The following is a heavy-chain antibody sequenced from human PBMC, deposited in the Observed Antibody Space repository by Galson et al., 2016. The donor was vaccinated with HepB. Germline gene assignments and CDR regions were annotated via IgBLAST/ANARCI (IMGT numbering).Heavy chain of an antibody. Sequence: SLRLSCAASGFTFRSYAMSWVRQAPGKGLEWVSGISDSGGSTYYADSVKGRFTIARDNFRKTLYLEMNSLRDEDTAIYYCAWVLSNTLMVTDYWGQGTLVTVSS. J-gene: IGHJ4*02. V-gene: IGHV3-23*01. CDR2: ISDSGGST. CDR1: GFTFRSYA. D-gene: IGHD5-18*01. CDR3: AWVLSNTLMVTDY.